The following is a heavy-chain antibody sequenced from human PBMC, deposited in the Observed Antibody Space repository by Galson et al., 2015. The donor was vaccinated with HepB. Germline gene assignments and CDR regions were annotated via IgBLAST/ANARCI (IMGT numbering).Heavy chain of an antibody. D-gene: IGHD3-3*01. V-gene: IGHV3-21*01. Sequence: SLRLSCAASGFTFSSYSMNWVRQAPGKGLEWVSSISSSSSYIYYADSVKGRFTISRDNTKNSLYLQMNSLRAEDTAVYYCARDRSYYDFWSGSDAFDIWGQGTMVTVSS. J-gene: IGHJ3*02. CDR3: ARDRSYYDFWSGSDAFDI. CDR1: GFTFSSYS. CDR2: ISSSSSYI.